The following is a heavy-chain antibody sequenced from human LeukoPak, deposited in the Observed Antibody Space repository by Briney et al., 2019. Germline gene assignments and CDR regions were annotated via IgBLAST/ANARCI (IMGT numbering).Heavy chain of an antibody. Sequence: GGSLRLSCAASGFTFSSYSMNWARQAPGKGLEWVSSISSSSSYIYYADSVKGRFTISRDNAKNSLYLQMNSLRAEDTAVYYCARPRLVDDRYYYGMDVWGQGTTVTVSS. V-gene: IGHV3-21*01. CDR2: ISSSSSYI. CDR3: ARPRLVDDRYYYGMDV. CDR1: GFTFSSYS. J-gene: IGHJ6*02. D-gene: IGHD1-1*01.